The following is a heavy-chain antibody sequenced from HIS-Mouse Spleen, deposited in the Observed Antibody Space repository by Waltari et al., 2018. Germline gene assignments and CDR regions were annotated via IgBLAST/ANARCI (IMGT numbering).Heavy chain of an antibody. CDR1: GGSFSGYY. CDR2: TNHSGST. V-gene: IGHV4-34*01. J-gene: IGHJ4*02. D-gene: IGHD7-27*01. CDR3: ARVQGSGDTDY. Sequence: QVQLQQWGAGLLKPSETLSLTCAVYGGSFSGYYWSWIRQPPGKGLEWSGETNHSGSTNSNPCLKSRVTISVDTSKNQFSLKLSSVTAADTAVYYCARVQGSGDTDYWGQGTLVTVSS.